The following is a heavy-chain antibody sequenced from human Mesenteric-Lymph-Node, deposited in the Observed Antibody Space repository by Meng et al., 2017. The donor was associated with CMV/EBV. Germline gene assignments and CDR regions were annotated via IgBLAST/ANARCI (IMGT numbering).Heavy chain of an antibody. V-gene: IGHV3-23*01. CDR1: GFTFSIYA. J-gene: IGHJ4*02. CDR3: AKGSYHDRVSPGGG. CDR2: VSGRGDNT. Sequence: GSLKISCAASGFTFSIYAMTWVRQTPGKGLAWVSAVSGRGDNTYYADSVKGRFTISRDNSKNTLYLQMNRLRAEDTALFYWAKGSYHDRVSPGGGWGQGTLVTVSS. D-gene: IGHD3-16*02.